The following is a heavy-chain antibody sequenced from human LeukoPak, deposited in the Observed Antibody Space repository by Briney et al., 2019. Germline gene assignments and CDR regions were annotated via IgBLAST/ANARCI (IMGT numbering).Heavy chain of an antibody. V-gene: IGHV4-34*01. CDR3: ARVGSRGYYFDY. CDR2: INHSGST. D-gene: IGHD1-26*01. J-gene: IGHJ4*02. CDR1: GGSFSGYY. Sequence: PSETLSLTCAVYGGSFSGYYWSWIRQPPGKGLEWIGDINHSGSTNYNPSLRSRVTISVDTFKNQFSLNLSSVTAEDTAVFYCARVGSRGYYFDYWGQGTLVSVSS.